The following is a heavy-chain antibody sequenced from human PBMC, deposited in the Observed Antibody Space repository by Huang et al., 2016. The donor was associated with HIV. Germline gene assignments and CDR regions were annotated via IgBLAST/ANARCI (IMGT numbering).Heavy chain of an antibody. Sequence: QVQLVQSGAEVKKPGASVKVSCKASGYTFTNYDINWVRQATGQGLEWMGWMNPNSGDTGFAQKFQGRVTMTRNTSISTAYMELSSLRSEDTAVYYCAIGGLLWFGELATWGQGTLVTVSS. CDR3: AIGGLLWFGELAT. CDR2: MNPNSGDT. J-gene: IGHJ5*02. D-gene: IGHD3-10*01. V-gene: IGHV1-8*01. CDR1: GYTFTNYD.